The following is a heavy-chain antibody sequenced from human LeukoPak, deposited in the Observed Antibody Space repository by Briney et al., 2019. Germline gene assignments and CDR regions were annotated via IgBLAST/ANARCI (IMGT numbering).Heavy chain of an antibody. CDR2: INHSGST. Sequence: PSETLSLTCAVYGGSFSGYYWSWIRQPPGKGLEWTGEINHSGSTNYNPSLKSRVTISVDTSKNQFSLKLSSVTAADTAVYYCARVRPGYYYYMDVWGKGTTVTVSS. J-gene: IGHJ6*03. CDR1: GGSFSGYY. V-gene: IGHV4-34*01. CDR3: ARVRPGYYYYMDV.